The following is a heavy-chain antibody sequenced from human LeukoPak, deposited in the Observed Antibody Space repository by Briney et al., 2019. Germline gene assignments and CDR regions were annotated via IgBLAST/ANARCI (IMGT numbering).Heavy chain of an antibody. Sequence: GGSLRLSCAASGFTFRSYWMSWVRQTPGRGLEWVANINQGETEKYYVDSVEGRFTISRDNAKNSLYLQMNSLRAEDTAMYYCARAVTTGTVDYWGQRTLVTVSS. J-gene: IGHJ4*02. CDR3: ARAVTTGTVDY. D-gene: IGHD1-1*01. CDR1: GFTFRSYW. CDR2: INQGETEK. V-gene: IGHV3-7*01.